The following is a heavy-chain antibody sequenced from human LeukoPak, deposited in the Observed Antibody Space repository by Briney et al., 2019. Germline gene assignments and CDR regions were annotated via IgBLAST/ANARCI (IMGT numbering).Heavy chain of an antibody. V-gene: IGHV5-51*01. CDR2: FYPGDSDS. J-gene: IGHJ4*02. D-gene: IGHD1-1*01. CDR1: EYSFTTYL. CDR3: ARGPRGGNWNEALDY. Sequence: GESLKIFCKGSEYSFTTYLIGWVRQMPGKGLEWMGRFYPGDSDSRYSPSFQGQVTISADNSITTAYLQWSSLKASDTAMYYCARGPRGGNWNEALDYWGQGTLVTVSS.